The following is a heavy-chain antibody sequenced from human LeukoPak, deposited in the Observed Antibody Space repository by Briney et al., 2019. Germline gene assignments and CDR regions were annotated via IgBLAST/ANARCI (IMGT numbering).Heavy chain of an antibody. CDR2: IYYSGST. CDR1: GGSISSYY. CDR3: AREAGYSSGWSKYYFDY. V-gene: IGHV4-59*12. Sequence: SETLSLTCTVSGGSISSYYWSWIRQPPGKGLEWIGYIYYSGSTNYNPSLKSRVTISVDTSKNQFSLKLSSVTAADTAVYYCAREAGYSSGWSKYYFDYWGQGTLVTVSS. D-gene: IGHD6-19*01. J-gene: IGHJ4*02.